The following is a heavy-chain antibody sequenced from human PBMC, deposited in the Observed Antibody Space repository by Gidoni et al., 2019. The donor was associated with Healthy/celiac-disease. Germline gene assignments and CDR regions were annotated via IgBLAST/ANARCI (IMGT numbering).Heavy chain of an antibody. V-gene: IGHV3-48*01. CDR3: ARDGAYLDTAMATDY. Sequence: EVQLVESGGGLVQPGGSLRLSCAASGFTFSSYSMNWVRQAPGKGLEWVSYISSSSSTIYYADSVKGRFTISRDNAKNSLYLQMNSLRAEDTAVYYCARDGAYLDTAMATDYWGQGTLVTVSS. CDR2: ISSSSSTI. J-gene: IGHJ4*02. CDR1: GFTFSSYS. D-gene: IGHD5-18*01.